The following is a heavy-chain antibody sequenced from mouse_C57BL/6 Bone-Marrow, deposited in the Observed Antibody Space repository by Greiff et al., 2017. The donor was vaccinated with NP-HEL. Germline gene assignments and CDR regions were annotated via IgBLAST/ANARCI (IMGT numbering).Heavy chain of an antibody. CDR3: ARYGNYPYYAMDY. Sequence: QVQLQQSGAELVRPGTSVKMSCKASGYTFTNYWIGWAKQRPGHGLEWIGDIYPGGGYTNYNEKFKGKATLTADKSSSTAYMQFSSLTSEDSAIYYCARYGNYPYYAMDYGGQGTSVTVSS. CDR1: GYTFTNYW. J-gene: IGHJ4*01. V-gene: IGHV1-63*01. D-gene: IGHD2-1*01. CDR2: IYPGGGYT.